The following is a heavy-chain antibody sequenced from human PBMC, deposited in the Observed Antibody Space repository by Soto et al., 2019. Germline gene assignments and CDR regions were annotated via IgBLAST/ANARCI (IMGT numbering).Heavy chain of an antibody. J-gene: IGHJ5*02. V-gene: IGHV4-31*03. CDR1: GYSITAGGYY. CDR3: ARMYSSGSGWFHP. CDR2: FYSSGSI. Sequence: SETLSLTCFVSGYSITAGGYYWSWIRHHPGKGLEWIGSFYSSGSIIYNPSLRGRVSISGDTSSNQFSMSLTSVTAADTARYYCARMYSSGSGWFHPWGQGTLVTVSS. D-gene: IGHD6-19*01.